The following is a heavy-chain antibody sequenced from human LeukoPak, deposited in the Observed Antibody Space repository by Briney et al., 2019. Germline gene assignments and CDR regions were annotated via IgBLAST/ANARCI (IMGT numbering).Heavy chain of an antibody. D-gene: IGHD3-10*01. Sequence: PGGSPRLSCAASGFTFSSYSMNWVRQAPGKGLEWVSSIRSSSSYIYYADSVKGRFTISRDNAKNSLYLQMNSLRAEDTAVYYCARDLYGSGSPPLYSPYFDYWGQGTLVTVSS. V-gene: IGHV3-21*01. J-gene: IGHJ4*02. CDR3: ARDLYGSGSPPLYSPYFDY. CDR2: IRSSSSYI. CDR1: GFTFSSYS.